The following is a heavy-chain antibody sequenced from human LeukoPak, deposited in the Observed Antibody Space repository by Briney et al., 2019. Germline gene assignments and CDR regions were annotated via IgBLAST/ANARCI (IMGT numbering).Heavy chain of an antibody. V-gene: IGHV3-23*01. CDR3: ATTYVTGRYDYFDY. J-gene: IGHJ4*02. Sequence: GGSLRLSCAASGFTFSRYGMSWVRQPPGKGLEWVSVISGSDGSGGTTYYADSVTGRFTISGDNAKSTLYLQMNSLRAEDTAVYYCATTYVTGRYDYFDYWGQGTLVTVSS. D-gene: IGHD6-19*01. CDR1: GFTFSRYG. CDR2: ISGSDGSGGTT.